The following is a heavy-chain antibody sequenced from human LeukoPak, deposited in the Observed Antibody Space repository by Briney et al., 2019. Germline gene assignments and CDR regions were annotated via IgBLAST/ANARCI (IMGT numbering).Heavy chain of an antibody. Sequence: KPAQTLSLTGTGSGGSIGSMTYSCGWISPPPGNRLEWVGGIYYAYNTYYKPSLKSRVSIYVDTSQNQFSLKLSSVTAADTGVYYCARRVEDYYYSSGYYSDAFDIWGQGTMVTV. J-gene: IGHJ3*02. D-gene: IGHD3-22*01. V-gene: IGHV4-39*01. CDR1: GGSIGSMTYS. CDR2: IYYAYNT. CDR3: ARRVEDYYYSSGYYSDAFDI.